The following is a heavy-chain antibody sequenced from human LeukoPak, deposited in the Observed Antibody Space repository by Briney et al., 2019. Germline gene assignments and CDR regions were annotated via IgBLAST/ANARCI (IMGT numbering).Heavy chain of an antibody. Sequence: PGGSLRLSCAASGFTFSSYAMSWVRQAPGKGLEWVSSISSSSSYIYYADSVKGRFTISRDNAKNSLYLQMNYLRAEDTAVYYCARWTGSYDALDIWGQGTMVTVSS. V-gene: IGHV3-21*01. D-gene: IGHD1-26*01. CDR1: GFTFSSYA. CDR2: ISSSSSYI. CDR3: ARWTGSYDALDI. J-gene: IGHJ3*02.